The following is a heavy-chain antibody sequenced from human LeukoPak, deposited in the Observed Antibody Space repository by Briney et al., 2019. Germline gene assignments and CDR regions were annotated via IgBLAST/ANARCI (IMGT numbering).Heavy chain of an antibody. Sequence: GGSLTLSCTASGFTFDDYAKHWVRQAPGEGLEWVSRISWNSGSIGYADSVKGRFTISRDNAKNSLYLQMNSLRAEDTALYYCAKDLSGLSLRAFDIWGQGTMVTVSS. CDR3: AKDLSGLSLRAFDI. V-gene: IGHV3-9*01. CDR2: ISWNSGSI. CDR1: GFTFDDYA. J-gene: IGHJ3*02. D-gene: IGHD3/OR15-3a*01.